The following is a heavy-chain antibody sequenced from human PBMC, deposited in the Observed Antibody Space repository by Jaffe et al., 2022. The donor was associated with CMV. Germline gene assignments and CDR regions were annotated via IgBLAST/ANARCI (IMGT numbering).Heavy chain of an antibody. CDR3: ARVGVGNWNDVLYYYYYYMDV. CDR1: GGSISSSNW. J-gene: IGHJ6*03. Sequence: QVQLQESGPGLVKPSGTLSLTCAVSGGSISSSNWWSWVRQPPGKGLEWIGEIYHSGSTNYNPSLKSRVTISVDKSKNQFSLKLSSVTAADTAVYYCARVGVGNWNDVLYYYYYYMDVWGKGTTVTVSS. V-gene: IGHV4-4*02. CDR2: IYHSGST. D-gene: IGHD1-1*01.